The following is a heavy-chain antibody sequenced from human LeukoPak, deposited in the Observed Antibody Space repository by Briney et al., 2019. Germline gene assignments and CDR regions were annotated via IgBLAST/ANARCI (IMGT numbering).Heavy chain of an antibody. CDR2: ISYTGIT. Sequence: SSETLSLTCSVSGGSIGGYSWTWVRQPPGMRLEYIGYISYTGITYYNPSLMSRVTISVATSKNQFSLKLASVTAADTAVYYCARRLYSSGWSYWFDPWGQGTLVTVSS. CDR3: ARRLYSSGWSYWFDP. D-gene: IGHD6-19*01. CDR1: GGSIGGYS. V-gene: IGHV4-59*01. J-gene: IGHJ5*02.